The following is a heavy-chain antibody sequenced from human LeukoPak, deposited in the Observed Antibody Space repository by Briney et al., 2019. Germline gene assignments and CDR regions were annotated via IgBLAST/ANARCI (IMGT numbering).Heavy chain of an antibody. V-gene: IGHV4-59*12. CDR2: IYHSGST. CDR3: ARGIFGVVPRNNWFDP. CDR1: GGSISSYY. D-gene: IGHD3-3*01. J-gene: IGHJ5*02. Sequence: SETLSLTCTVSGGSISSYYWSWIRQPAGKGLEWIGEIYHSGSTNYNPSLKSRFTISVDKSKNQFSLKLSSVTAADTAVYYCARGIFGVVPRNNWFDPWGQGTLVTVSS.